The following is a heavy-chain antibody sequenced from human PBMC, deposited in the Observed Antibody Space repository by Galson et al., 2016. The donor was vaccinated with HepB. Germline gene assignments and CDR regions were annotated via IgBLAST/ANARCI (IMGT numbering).Heavy chain of an antibody. CDR1: GYIFANYW. Sequence: QSGAEVTKPGESLKISCQGFGYIFANYWIGWVRQMPGKGLEWMGIIYPGNSETRYSPSFQGQVTISADKSTSTTYLQWSSLKTSDTAMYYCARQRYFDFWGRSTLVTVSS. V-gene: IGHV5-51*01. J-gene: IGHJ2*01. CDR2: IYPGNSET. CDR3: ARQRYFDF.